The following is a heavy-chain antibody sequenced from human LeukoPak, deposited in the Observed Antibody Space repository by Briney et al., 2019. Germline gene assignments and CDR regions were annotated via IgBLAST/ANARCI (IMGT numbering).Heavy chain of an antibody. CDR2: TYYRTKWSN. CDR3: ARDSARGYGSGSRVDY. V-gene: IGHV6-1*01. CDR1: GDSFSSTSAA. Sequence: SQTLSLTCAVSGDSFSSTSAAWIWLRQSPSGGLEWLGSTYYRTKWSNDYAISVRSRITINRNTSKNQFALQLNSVTPEDTAVYYCARDSARGYGSGSRVDYWGQGTLVTVSS. J-gene: IGHJ4*02. D-gene: IGHD3-10*01.